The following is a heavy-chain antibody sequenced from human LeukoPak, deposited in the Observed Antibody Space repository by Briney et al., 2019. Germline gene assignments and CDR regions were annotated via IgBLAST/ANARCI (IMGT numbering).Heavy chain of an antibody. CDR1: GYTLTDYF. Sequence: ASVKVSCKASGYTLTDYFIHWVRQAPGQGLEWMGWIDPNNGGTNYAQEFQGRVTMPRDTSVSTAYVELSRLRSEDTAVYYCARDGPESGTGPYYFDYWGQGTLVTVSS. V-gene: IGHV1-2*02. CDR2: IDPNNGGT. J-gene: IGHJ4*02. CDR3: ARDGPESGTGPYYFDY. D-gene: IGHD1-14*01.